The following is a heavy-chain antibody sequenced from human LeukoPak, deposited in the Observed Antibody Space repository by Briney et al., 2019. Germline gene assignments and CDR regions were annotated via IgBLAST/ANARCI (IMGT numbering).Heavy chain of an antibody. J-gene: IGHJ4*02. D-gene: IGHD6-19*01. CDR1: GYTFTSYY. CDR3: ARGYSNGWQDY. CDR2: INPSGGST. Sequence: ASVKVSCKASGYTFTSYYMHWVRQAPGQGLEWMGIINPSGGSTSYAQKLQGRVTMTTDTSTSTAYMELRSLRSDDTAVYYCARGYSNGWQDYWGQGTLVTVSS. V-gene: IGHV1-46*01.